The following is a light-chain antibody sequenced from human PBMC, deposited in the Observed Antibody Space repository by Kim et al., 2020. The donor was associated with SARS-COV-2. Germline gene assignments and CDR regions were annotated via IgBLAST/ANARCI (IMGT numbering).Light chain of an antibody. CDR2: GKN. J-gene: IGLJ2*01. Sequence: VALGQTVRITCQGDSLRSYYATWYQQKPGQAPIVVIYGKNNRPSGIPDRFSGSSSGNTASVTITGTQAGDEADYYCNSRDSNDNVVFGGGTQLTVL. V-gene: IGLV3-19*01. CDR3: NSRDSNDNVV. CDR1: SLRSYY.